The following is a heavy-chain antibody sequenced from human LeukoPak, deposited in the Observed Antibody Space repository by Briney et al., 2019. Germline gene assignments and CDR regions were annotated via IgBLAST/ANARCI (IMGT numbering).Heavy chain of an antibody. CDR2: IIPIFGIA. CDR3: ARDSPPYCDGDCYPDY. CDR1: GGTFSSYA. Sequence: GASVKVSCKASGGTFSSYAVSWVRQAPGQGLEWMGRIIPIFGIANYAQKFQGRVTITADKSTSTAYMELSSLRSEDTAVYYCARDSPPYCDGDCYPDYWGQGTLVTVSS. V-gene: IGHV1-69*04. J-gene: IGHJ4*02. D-gene: IGHD2-21*02.